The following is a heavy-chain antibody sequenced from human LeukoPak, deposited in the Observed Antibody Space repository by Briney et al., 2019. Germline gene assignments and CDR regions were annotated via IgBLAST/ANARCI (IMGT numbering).Heavy chain of an antibody. V-gene: IGHV3-74*01. Sequence: GGSLRLSCAASGFTFSGYWMFWVRQAPGKGLVCVSRINSDGSSTSYADSVKGRFTISRDNAKNTLYLQMHSLRADDTAVYYCARVVGIQIWALNYWGQGTLVTVSS. CDR2: INSDGSST. J-gene: IGHJ4*02. D-gene: IGHD5-18*01. CDR1: GFTFSGYW. CDR3: ARVVGIQIWALNY.